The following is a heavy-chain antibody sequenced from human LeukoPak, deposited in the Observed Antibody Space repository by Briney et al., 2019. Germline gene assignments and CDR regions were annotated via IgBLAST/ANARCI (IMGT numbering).Heavy chain of an antibody. D-gene: IGHD4-11*01. CDR2: ISGSGGST. CDR3: AKAAYDYSNHYFEY. V-gene: IGHV3-23*01. J-gene: IGHJ4*02. Sequence: PGRSLRLSCAASGFTFSSYAMSWVRQAPGKGLDWVTDISGSGGSTYYADSVKGRFTISRDNSKNTLYLQMNSLRVEDTAVYYCAKAAYDYSNHYFEYWGQGTLVTVSS. CDR1: GFTFSSYA.